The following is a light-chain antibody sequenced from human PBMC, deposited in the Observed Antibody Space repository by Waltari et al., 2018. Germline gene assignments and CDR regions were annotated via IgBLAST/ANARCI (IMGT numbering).Light chain of an antibody. J-gene: IGKJ5*01. Sequence: IQLTQSPSSLSASVGDRVTITCRASQGISSYLAWYQQKPGKAPKLLIYAASTLQSGVPSRCSGSGSGTEFTLTISSLQPEDFATYYCQQLNSYPSITFGQGTRLEIK. V-gene: IGKV1-9*01. CDR3: QQLNSYPSIT. CDR1: QGISSY. CDR2: AAS.